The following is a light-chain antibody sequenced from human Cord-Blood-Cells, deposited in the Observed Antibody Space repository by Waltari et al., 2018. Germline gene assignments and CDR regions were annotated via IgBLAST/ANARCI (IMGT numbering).Light chain of an antibody. Sequence: EIALTQSPAPLSLSPVERSTLSCRASQRVSSYLAWYQQKPGQAPRLLIYDASNRATGIPARFSGSGSGTDFTLTISSLEPEDFAVYYCQQRSNWPPPLTFGGGTKVEVK. CDR1: QRVSSY. J-gene: IGKJ4*01. CDR3: QQRSNWPPPLT. V-gene: IGKV3-11*01. CDR2: DAS.